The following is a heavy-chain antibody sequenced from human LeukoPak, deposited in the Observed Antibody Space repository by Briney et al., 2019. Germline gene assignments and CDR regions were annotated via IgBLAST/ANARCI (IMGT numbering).Heavy chain of an antibody. J-gene: IGHJ6*02. V-gene: IGHV1-2*02. CDR2: INPNSGGT. CDR3: ASAYYDFWSGSFSGPSSAYYYGMDV. Sequence: ASVKVSCKASGYTFTGYYMHWVGQAPGQGLEWMGWINPNSGGTNYAQKFQGRVTMTRDTSISTAYMELSRLRSDDTAVYYCASAYYDFWSGSFSGPSSAYYYGMDVWGQGTTVTVSS. CDR1: GYTFTGYY. D-gene: IGHD3-3*01.